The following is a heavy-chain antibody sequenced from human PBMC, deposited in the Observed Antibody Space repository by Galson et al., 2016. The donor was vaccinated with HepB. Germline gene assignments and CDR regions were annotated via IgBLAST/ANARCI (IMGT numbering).Heavy chain of an antibody. CDR3: SKDQDCSGGNCWALYYYYGMDV. J-gene: IGHJ6*02. V-gene: IGHV3-30*18. D-gene: IGHD2-15*01. CDR1: GFTFRTYG. CDR2: ISYDGSNT. Sequence: SLRLSCAASGFTFRTYGMHWVRQAPGKGLEWVAVISYDGSNTFYPDSVKGRFTISRDNSKNTLYLQMNSLGADDTAVYYCSKDQDCSGGNCWALYYYYGMDVWGQGTTVTVSS.